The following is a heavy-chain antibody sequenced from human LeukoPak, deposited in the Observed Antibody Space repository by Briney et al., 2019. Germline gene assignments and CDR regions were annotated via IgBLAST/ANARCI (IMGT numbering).Heavy chain of an antibody. CDR2: IDWDDDK. CDR3: ARATYYYDSSGYDAFDI. J-gene: IGHJ3*02. V-gene: IGHV2-70*11. Sequence: SGPTLVKPTQTLTLTCTFSGFSLSTSGMCVSWIRQPPGKALEWLARIDWDDDKHYSTSLKTRLTISKDTSKHQVVLTMTNMDPVDTATYYCARATYYYDSSGYDAFDIWGQGTMVTVSS. CDR1: GFSLSTSGMC. D-gene: IGHD3-22*01.